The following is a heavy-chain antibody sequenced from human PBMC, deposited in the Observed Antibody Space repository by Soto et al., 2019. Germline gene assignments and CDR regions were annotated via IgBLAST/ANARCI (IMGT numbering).Heavy chain of an antibody. CDR1: GYTFTSYY. CDR3: ARESYSSSSLAGYYFDY. CDR2: INPSGGST. Sequence: ASVKVSCKASGYTFTSYYMHWVRQAPGQGLEWMGIINPSGGSTSYAKKFQGRVTISVDKSKNQFSLKLSSVTAADTAVYYCARESYSSSSLAGYYFDYWGQETLVTVSS. J-gene: IGHJ4*02. D-gene: IGHD6-6*01. V-gene: IGHV1-46*01.